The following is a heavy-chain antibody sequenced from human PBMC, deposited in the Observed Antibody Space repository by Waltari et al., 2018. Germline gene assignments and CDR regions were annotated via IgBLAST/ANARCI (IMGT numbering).Heavy chain of an antibody. CDR2: IYYSGSA. V-gene: IGHV4-59*01. CDR3: ARGANSGYDVDY. J-gene: IGHJ4*02. Sequence: VQLQESGPGLVKPSETLSLTCTVSGGSISGYYWSWIRQSPGKGLEWIAFIYYSGSATYNPSLKSRVTISVDTSKNQFSLKLNSVTAADTAVYYCARGANSGYDVDYWGQGILVTVSS. D-gene: IGHD5-12*01. CDR1: GGSISGYY.